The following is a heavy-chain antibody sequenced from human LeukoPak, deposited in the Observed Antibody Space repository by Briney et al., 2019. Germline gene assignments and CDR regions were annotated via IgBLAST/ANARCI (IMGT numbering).Heavy chain of an antibody. J-gene: IGHJ4*02. D-gene: IGHD5-12*01. V-gene: IGHV1-18*01. Sequence: VASVEVSCKASGYTFTSYGISWVRQAPGQGLEWMGWISAYNGNTNYAQKLQGRVTMTTDTSTSTAYMELRSLRSDDTAVYYCARDDALVATGSFDYWGQGTLVTVSS. CDR2: ISAYNGNT. CDR3: ARDDALVATGSFDY. CDR1: GYTFTSYG.